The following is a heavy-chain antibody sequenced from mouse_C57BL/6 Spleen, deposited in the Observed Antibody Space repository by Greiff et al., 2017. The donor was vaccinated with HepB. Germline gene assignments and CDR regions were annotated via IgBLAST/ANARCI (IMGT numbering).Heavy chain of an antibody. Sequence: EVKVEESGEGLVKPGGSLKLSCAASGFTFSSYAMSWVRQTPEKRLEWVAYISSGGDYIYYADTVKGRFTISRDNARNTLYLQMSSLKSEDTAMYYCTRGPTGIYAMDYWGQGTSVTVSS. J-gene: IGHJ4*01. D-gene: IGHD4-1*02. V-gene: IGHV5-9-1*02. CDR3: TRGPTGIYAMDY. CDR1: GFTFSSYA. CDR2: ISSGGDYI.